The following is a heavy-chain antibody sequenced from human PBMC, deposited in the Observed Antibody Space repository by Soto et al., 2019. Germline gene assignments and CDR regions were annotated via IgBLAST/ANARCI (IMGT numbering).Heavy chain of an antibody. Sequence: EVQLLESGGNLIQPGGSLRLSCAASGFTFRTYAMSWVRQAPGAGPEWVSGISGSGGRTYYADSVKGRFTISRNTSNNALFLQMNSLRAEDTALSYCAKDPNGDYVGAFDIWGRGTMVTVAS. V-gene: IGHV3-23*01. CDR1: GFTFRTYA. CDR2: ISGSGGRT. CDR3: AKDPNGDYVGAFDI. J-gene: IGHJ3*02. D-gene: IGHD4-17*01.